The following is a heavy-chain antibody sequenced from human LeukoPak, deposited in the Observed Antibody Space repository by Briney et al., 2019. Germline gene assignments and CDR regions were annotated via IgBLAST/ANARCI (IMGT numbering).Heavy chain of an antibody. CDR2: IRSKANSYAT. CDR3: TTPGSSGWMFRFDP. Sequence: PGGSLRLSCAASGFTVRNVWMNWVRQAAGKGLEWVGRIRSKANSYATAYAASVKGRFTISRDDSKNTAYLQMNSLKTEDTAVYYCTTPGSSGWMFRFDPWGQGTLVTVSS. D-gene: IGHD6-19*01. J-gene: IGHJ5*02. V-gene: IGHV3-73*01. CDR1: GFTVRNVW.